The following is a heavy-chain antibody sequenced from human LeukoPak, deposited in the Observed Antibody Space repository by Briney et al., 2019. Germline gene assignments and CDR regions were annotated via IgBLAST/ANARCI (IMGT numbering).Heavy chain of an antibody. Sequence: ASVKVSCKASGYTFTGYYMHWVRQAPGQGLEWMGWINRNSGGTNYAQKFQGRVTMTRDTSISTAYMELSRLRSDDTAVYYCARSDPYGDYSGYFDYWGQGTLVTVSS. CDR1: GYTFTGYY. D-gene: IGHD4-17*01. CDR2: INRNSGGT. J-gene: IGHJ4*02. V-gene: IGHV1-2*02. CDR3: ARSDPYGDYSGYFDY.